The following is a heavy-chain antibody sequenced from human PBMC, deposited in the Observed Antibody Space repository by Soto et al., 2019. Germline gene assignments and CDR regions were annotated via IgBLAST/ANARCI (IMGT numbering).Heavy chain of an antibody. V-gene: IGHV1-18*01. Sequence: QVQLVQSGAEVKKPGASVKVSCKTPGNFCSKYGISWVRQAPGQGLEWMGWINGNTGSTNYAQKFRGRVTMTTDTSTGMVYMELSSLTSDDTGIYYCGRDGDQWDQRYLDYWGQGTLVSV. J-gene: IGHJ4*02. D-gene: IGHD1-26*01. CDR2: INGNTGST. CDR3: GRDGDQWDQRYLDY. CDR1: GNFCSKYG.